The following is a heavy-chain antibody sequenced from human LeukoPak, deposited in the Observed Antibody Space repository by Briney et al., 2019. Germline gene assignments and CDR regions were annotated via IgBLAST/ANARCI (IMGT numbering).Heavy chain of an antibody. J-gene: IGHJ2*01. Sequence: ASVKVSCTASGYTFTGYYMHWVGQAPGQGLEWMGWINPNSGGTNYAQKFQGRVTMTRDTSISTAYMELSRLRSDDTAVYYCARGYCSGGICYDWYFDLWGRGTLVTVSS. CDR3: ARGYCSGGICYDWYFDL. CDR2: INPNSGGT. V-gene: IGHV1-2*02. CDR1: GYTFTGYY. D-gene: IGHD2-15*01.